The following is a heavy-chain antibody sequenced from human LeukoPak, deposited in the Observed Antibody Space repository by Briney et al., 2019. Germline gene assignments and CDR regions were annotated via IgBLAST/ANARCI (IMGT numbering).Heavy chain of an antibody. J-gene: IGHJ3*02. CDR3: ARADCSGGSCSAFDI. CDR2: FYISGST. CDR1: GASISSYY. Sequence: SETLSLTCTVSGASISSYYWSWIRQPPGKGLEWIGRFYISGSTNNNPSLKSRVTMSIDTSKKQLSLKLSSVTAADTAVYYCARADCSGGSCSAFDIWGQGTMVTVSS. V-gene: IGHV4-4*07. D-gene: IGHD2-15*01.